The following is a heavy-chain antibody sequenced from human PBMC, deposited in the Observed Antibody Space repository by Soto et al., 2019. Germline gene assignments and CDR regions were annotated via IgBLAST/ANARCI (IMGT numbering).Heavy chain of an antibody. D-gene: IGHD5-18*01. J-gene: IGHJ4*02. CDR2: LIAMLGTP. CDR1: GGALSSHG. V-gene: IGHV1-69*01. CDR3: ARGAMANFDY. Sequence: SLNLSCKASGGALSSHGIAWVRQAPGQGLEWMGGLIAMLGTPTYARKVQGRATITADESLTSSYLELRSLRSEDTAVYFCARGAMANFDYWGQGTAVTAPQ.